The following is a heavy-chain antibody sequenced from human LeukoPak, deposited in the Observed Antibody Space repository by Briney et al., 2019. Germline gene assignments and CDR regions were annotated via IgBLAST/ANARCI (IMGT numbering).Heavy chain of an antibody. CDR1: GGSISSGSYY. CDR3: AREIGGGNQLLVDAFDI. CDR2: IYTSGST. D-gene: IGHD2-2*01. J-gene: IGHJ3*02. Sequence: PSETLFLTCTVSGGSISSGSYYWSWIRQPAGKGLEWIGRIYTSGSTNYNPSLKSRVTISVDTSKNQFSLKLSSVTAADTAVYYCAREIGGGNQLLVDAFDIWGQGTMVTVSS. V-gene: IGHV4-61*02.